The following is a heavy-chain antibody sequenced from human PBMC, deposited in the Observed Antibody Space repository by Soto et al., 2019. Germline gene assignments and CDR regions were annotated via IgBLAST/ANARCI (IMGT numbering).Heavy chain of an antibody. J-gene: IGHJ5*02. D-gene: IGHD3-22*01. Sequence: ASVKVSCKASGYTFTSYGISWVRQAPGQGLEWMGWISAYNGNTNYAQKLQGRVTMTTDTSTSTAYMELRSLRSDDTAVYYCARLKNYYDSSGYYNWFDPWGQGTRVTVSS. CDR2: ISAYNGNT. CDR1: GYTFTSYG. CDR3: ARLKNYYDSSGYYNWFDP. V-gene: IGHV1-18*01.